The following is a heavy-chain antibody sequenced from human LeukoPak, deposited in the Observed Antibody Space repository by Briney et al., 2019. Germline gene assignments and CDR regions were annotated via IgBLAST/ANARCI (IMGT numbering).Heavy chain of an antibody. V-gene: IGHV3-21*01. Sequence: GGSLRLSCAASGFTFSRYSMNWVRQAPGKGLEWVSSISSSSSYIYYADSVKGRFTISRDNAKNSLSLQMNSLRAEDTAVYYCARDGGSAWFFRYWGQGTLVTVSS. CDR3: ARDGGSAWFFRY. D-gene: IGHD6-19*01. J-gene: IGHJ4*02. CDR1: GFTFSRYS. CDR2: ISSSSSYI.